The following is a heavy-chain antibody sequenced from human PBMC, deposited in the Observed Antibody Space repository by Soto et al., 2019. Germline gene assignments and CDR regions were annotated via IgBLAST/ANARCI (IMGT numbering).Heavy chain of an antibody. CDR2: IIPIFGTA. V-gene: IGHV1-69*13. Sequence: SVKVSCKASGGTFSSFAISWVRQAPGQGLEWMGGIIPIFGTANYAQKFQGRVTITADESTSTAYMELSSLRSEDTAVYYCARDRSRDIVVVPAAIKRYYYGMDVWGQGTTVTVSS. CDR3: ARDRSRDIVVVPAAIKRYYYGMDV. J-gene: IGHJ6*02. CDR1: GGTFSSFA. D-gene: IGHD2-2*02.